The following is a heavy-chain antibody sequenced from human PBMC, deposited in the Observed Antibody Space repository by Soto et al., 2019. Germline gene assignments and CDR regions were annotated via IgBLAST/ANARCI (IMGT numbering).Heavy chain of an antibody. CDR2: TYYRSKWYN. Sequence: PSQTLSLTCVISGDSVSSNSAAWNWVRQSPSRGLEWLGRTYYRSKWYNDYAVSVKSRITINPDTSKNQFSLKLSSVTAADTAVYYCARVEVPGTTVYPYWGRGTLVTVSS. D-gene: IGHD1-1*01. CDR1: GDSVSSNSAA. J-gene: IGHJ4*02. CDR3: ARVEVPGTTVYPY. V-gene: IGHV6-1*01.